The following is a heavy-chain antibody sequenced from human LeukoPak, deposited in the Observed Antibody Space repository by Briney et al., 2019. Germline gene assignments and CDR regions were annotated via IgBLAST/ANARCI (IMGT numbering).Heavy chain of an antibody. J-gene: IGHJ5*02. CDR3: ARVEWGAKGNWFDP. CDR2: IKQDGSEK. D-gene: IGHD1-26*01. CDR1: GFTFSSYW. V-gene: IGHV3-7*01. Sequence: GGSLRLPCAASGFTFSSYWMSWVRQAPGKGLEWVANIKQDGSEKYYVDSVKGRFTISRDNAKNSLYLQMNSLRAEDTAVYYCARVEWGAKGNWFDPWGQGTLVTVSS.